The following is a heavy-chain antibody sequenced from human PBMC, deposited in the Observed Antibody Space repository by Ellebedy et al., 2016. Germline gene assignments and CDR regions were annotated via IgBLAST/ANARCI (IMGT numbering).Heavy chain of an antibody. J-gene: IGHJ4*02. Sequence: GESLKISXAASGFTFSSYWMHWVRQAPGKGLVWVSRISSDGSDTKYADSVKGRFTISRDSAKNTLYLHMNSLRAEDTAVYYCARLKADYGSGSLWGQGTLVTVS. D-gene: IGHD3-10*01. CDR2: ISSDGSDT. CDR1: GFTFSSYW. CDR3: ARLKADYGSGSL. V-gene: IGHV3-74*03.